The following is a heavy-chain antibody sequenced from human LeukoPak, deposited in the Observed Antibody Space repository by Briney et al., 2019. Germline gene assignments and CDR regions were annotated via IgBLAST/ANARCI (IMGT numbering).Heavy chain of an antibody. CDR2: IIPIFGTA. CDR3: ASTITRGNENYFDY. CDR1: GGTFSSYA. Sequence: SVKVSCKASGGTFSSYAISWVRQAPGQGLGWMGGIIPIFGTANYAQKFQGRVTITADESTSTAYMELSSLRSEDTAVYYCASTITRGNENYFDYWGQGTLVTVSS. J-gene: IGHJ4*02. V-gene: IGHV1-69*13. D-gene: IGHD5-12*01.